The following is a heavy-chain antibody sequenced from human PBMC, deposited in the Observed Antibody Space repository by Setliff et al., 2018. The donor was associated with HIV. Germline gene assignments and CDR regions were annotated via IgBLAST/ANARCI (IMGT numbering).Heavy chain of an antibody. D-gene: IGHD2-15*01. J-gene: IGHJ5*02. CDR3: ARHIHGASWYWFDP. V-gene: IGHV4-34*01. CDR1: GGSFSGYY. CDR2: INHDRTT. Sequence: PSGTLSLTCAVYGGSFSGYYWSWIRQPPGKGLEWIGEINHDRTTNYNPSLKSRVTISVDTSKNQFSLKLTSVTAADAAVYYCARHIHGASWYWFDPWGQGTLVTVSS.